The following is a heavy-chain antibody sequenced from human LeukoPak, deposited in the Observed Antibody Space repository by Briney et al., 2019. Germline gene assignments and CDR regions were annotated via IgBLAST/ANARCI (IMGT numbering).Heavy chain of an antibody. CDR3: ARGGAARPDY. V-gene: IGHV3-48*01. CDR1: GFTFSNYG. J-gene: IGHJ4*02. D-gene: IGHD6-6*01. Sequence: GGSLRLSCAASGFTFSNYGMDWVRQAPGKGLEWLSYISSSSSSIYYADSVKGRFTISRDNAKNSLFLQMNSLRAEDTAVYYCARGGAARPDYWGQGTLVTVSP. CDR2: ISSSSSSI.